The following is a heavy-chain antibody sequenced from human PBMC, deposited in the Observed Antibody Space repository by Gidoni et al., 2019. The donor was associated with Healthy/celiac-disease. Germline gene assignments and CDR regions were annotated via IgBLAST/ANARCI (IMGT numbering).Heavy chain of an antibody. CDR1: GVTVSSLG. CDR2: ISYDGINN. D-gene: IGHD3-10*01. V-gene: IGHV3-30*18. J-gene: IGHJ6*02. CDR3: AKDHYGSGSYYMSPTYYYYYGMDV. Sequence: QVQLVESGGGVVQSGRSMRLSGAASGVTVSSLGSHWGRQAPGKGLGWLAFISYDGINNFYAVSVKGLFPISRVNSNTTLYLQMNSLRAEDTAVYSFAKDHYGSGSYYMSPTYYYYYGMDVWGQGTTVTVSS.